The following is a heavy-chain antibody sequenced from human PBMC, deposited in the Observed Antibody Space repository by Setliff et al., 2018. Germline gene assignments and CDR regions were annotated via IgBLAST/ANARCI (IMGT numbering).Heavy chain of an antibody. V-gene: IGHV1-46*01. CDR3: ARDAVSNFDRGDSPAY. D-gene: IGHD2-21*01. J-gene: IGHJ4*02. Sequence: ASVKVSCKASGYVFTGYYIHWVRHAPGQGVEWMGSVNPRTGSTAYAARFQGRITMTRDTSATTVYMTLGSLRSDDTAVYFCARDAVSNFDRGDSPAYWGRGTLVTVSP. CDR2: VNPRTGST. CDR1: GYVFTGYY.